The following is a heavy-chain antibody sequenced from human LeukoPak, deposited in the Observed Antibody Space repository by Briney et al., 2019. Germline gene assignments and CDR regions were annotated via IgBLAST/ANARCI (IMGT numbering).Heavy chain of an antibody. CDR2: ISGSGHST. J-gene: IGHJ4*02. CDR1: GFTFSSYA. D-gene: IGHD3-3*01. CDR3: TRVSRYDFWSGYSFDY. V-gene: IGHV3-23*01. Sequence: GGSLRLSCAASGFTFSSYAMTWVRQAPGKGLEWVSAISGSGHSTYYADSVKGRFTISRDNSKNTLYLQMNSLKTEDTAVYYCTRVSRYDFWSGYSFDYWGQGTLVTVSS.